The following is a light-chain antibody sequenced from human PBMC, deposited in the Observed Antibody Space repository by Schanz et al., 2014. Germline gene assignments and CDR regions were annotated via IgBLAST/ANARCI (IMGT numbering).Light chain of an antibody. CDR1: SNDVGTYNF. CDR2: DVA. CDR3: SSYRRTDTTYVV. V-gene: IGLV2-14*03. J-gene: IGLJ2*01. Sequence: QSAMTQPASVSGYPGQSITLSCTGTSNDVGTYNFVSWYQHHPGRAPKLILYDVASRPSGISNRFSGSKSGNTASLTISGLQAEDEADYYCSSYRRTDTTYVVFGGGTKLTVL.